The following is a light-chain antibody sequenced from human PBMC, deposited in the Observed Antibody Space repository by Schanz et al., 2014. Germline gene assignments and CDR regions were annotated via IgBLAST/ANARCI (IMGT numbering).Light chain of an antibody. CDR1: QSVSSNY. CDR2: AAS. CDR3: QQRSNWPRT. Sequence: EIVLTQSPGTLSLSPGERATLSCRASQSVSSNYLAWYQQKPGQAPRLLIYAASSRATGIPDRFSGSGSGSDFTLTISRLEPEDFAVYYCQQRSNWPRTFGQGTKLEIE. V-gene: IGKV3D-20*02. J-gene: IGKJ2*01.